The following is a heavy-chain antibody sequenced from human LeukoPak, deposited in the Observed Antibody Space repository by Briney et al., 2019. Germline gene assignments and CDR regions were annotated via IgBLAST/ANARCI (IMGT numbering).Heavy chain of an antibody. Sequence: GGSLRLSCAASGFTFDDYAMHWVRQAPGKGLEWVSLISWDGGSTYYADSVKGRFTISRDNSKNSLYLQMNSLRAEDTALYYCAKDGYSYGDYYYYMDVWGKGTTVTVSS. J-gene: IGHJ6*03. CDR1: GFTFDDYA. CDR3: AKDGYSYGDYYYYMDV. D-gene: IGHD5-18*01. CDR2: ISWDGGST. V-gene: IGHV3-43D*03.